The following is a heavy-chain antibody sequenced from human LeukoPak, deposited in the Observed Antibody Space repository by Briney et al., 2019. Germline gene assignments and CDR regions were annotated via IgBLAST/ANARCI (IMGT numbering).Heavy chain of an antibody. CDR2: IYWNDDK. CDR3: AHRMAAAPGTVHFDY. Sequence: ESGPTLVKPTQTLTLTCTFSGFSLNTGGVGVGWIRQPPGKALEWLALIYWNDDKRYSPSLKSRLTITKDTSKNQVVLTMTNMDPVDTATYYCAHRMAAAPGTVHFDYWGQGTLVTASS. D-gene: IGHD6-13*01. V-gene: IGHV2-5*01. CDR1: GFSLNTGGVG. J-gene: IGHJ4*02.